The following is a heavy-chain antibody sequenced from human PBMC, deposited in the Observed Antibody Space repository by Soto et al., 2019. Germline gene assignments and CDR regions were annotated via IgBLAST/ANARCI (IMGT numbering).Heavy chain of an antibody. D-gene: IGHD2-2*01. J-gene: IGHJ6*03. V-gene: IGHV1-2*04. CDR1: GYTFTGYY. Sequence: ASVKVSCKASGYTFTGYYMHWVRQAPGQGLEWMGWINPNSGGTNYAQKFQGWVTMTRDTSISTAYMELSMLRSDDTAVYYCARGVGYCICTSCYSSHLPHYYYMDVRGKGTSVTVSS. CDR3: ARGVGYCICTSCYSSHLPHYYYMDV. CDR2: INPNSGGT.